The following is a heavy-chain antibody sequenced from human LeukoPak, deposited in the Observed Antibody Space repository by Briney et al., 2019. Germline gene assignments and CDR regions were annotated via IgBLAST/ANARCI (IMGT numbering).Heavy chain of an antibody. CDR1: GFTFSGSA. CDR3: AREVPDSSGYYYWSHYYYYMDV. Sequence: GGSLRLSCSAYGFTFSGSAMHWARQASGKGLEWVGRIRSKANSYATAYAASVKGRFTISRDDSKNTAYLQMNSLKTEDTAVYYCAREVPDSSGYYYWSHYYYYMDVWGKGTTVTVSS. V-gene: IGHV3-73*01. CDR2: IRSKANSYAT. J-gene: IGHJ6*03. D-gene: IGHD3-22*01.